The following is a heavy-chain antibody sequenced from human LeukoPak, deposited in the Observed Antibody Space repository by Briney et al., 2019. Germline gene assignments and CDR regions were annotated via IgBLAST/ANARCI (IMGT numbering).Heavy chain of an antibody. CDR3: ARGNGDSLLYGMDV. Sequence: GRSLRLSCAASGFTFSSYGTHWVRQAPGKGLEWVAVIWYDGSNKYYADSVKGRFTISRDNSKNTLYLQMNSLRAEDTAVYYCARGNGDSLLYGMDVWGKGTTVTVSS. J-gene: IGHJ6*04. CDR2: IWYDGSNK. D-gene: IGHD4-17*01. V-gene: IGHV3-33*01. CDR1: GFTFSSYG.